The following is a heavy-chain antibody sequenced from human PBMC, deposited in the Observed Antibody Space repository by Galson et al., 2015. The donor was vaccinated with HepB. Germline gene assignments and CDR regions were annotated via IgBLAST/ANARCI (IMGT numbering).Heavy chain of an antibody. CDR3: ARVGAAAGTSWFDP. D-gene: IGHD6-13*01. V-gene: IGHV6-1*01. Sequence: CAISGDSVSSNSAAWNWIRQSPSRGLEWLGRTYYRSKWYNDYAVSVKSRITINPDTSKNRFSLQLNSVTPEDTAVYYCARVGAAAGTSWFDPWGQGTLVTVSS. CDR2: TYYRSKWYN. J-gene: IGHJ5*02. CDR1: GDSVSSNSAA.